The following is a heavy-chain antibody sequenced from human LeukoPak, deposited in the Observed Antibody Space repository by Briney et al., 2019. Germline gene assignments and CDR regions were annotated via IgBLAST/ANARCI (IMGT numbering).Heavy chain of an antibody. CDR2: INSDGTAT. D-gene: IGHD2-21*02. CDR1: GFTFSSCA. CDR3: AREVTETSYFDY. Sequence: GGSLRLSCVVSGFTFSSCAMSWVRQAPGKGLEWVSGINSDGTATTYADSVEGRFSASRDNAKNTLYLQMNSLRAEDTAVYYCAREVTETSYFDYWGQGTLVAVSS. J-gene: IGHJ4*02. V-gene: IGHV3-74*01.